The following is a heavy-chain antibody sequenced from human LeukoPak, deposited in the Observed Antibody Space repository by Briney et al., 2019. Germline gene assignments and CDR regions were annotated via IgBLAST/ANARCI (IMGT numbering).Heavy chain of an antibody. Sequence: VASVKVSCKTSGGSFNNAPLHWVRQAPGQGLEWVGGYIPPFGTTISAQKFQGRVAIRVDDSTGTGDMDLASLTSDDTAVYFCAKGGPRGFSGSGMRQAMDVWGKGTTVIVSS. J-gene: IGHJ6*03. CDR1: GGSFNNAP. V-gene: IGHV1-69*13. CDR2: YIPPFGTT. CDR3: AKGGPRGFSGSGMRQAMDV. D-gene: IGHD3-10*01.